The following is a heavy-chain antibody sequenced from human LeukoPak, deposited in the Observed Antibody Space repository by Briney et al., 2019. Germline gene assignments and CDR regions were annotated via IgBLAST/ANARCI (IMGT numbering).Heavy chain of an antibody. J-gene: IGHJ5*02. CDR3: ATIPIVGATNWFDP. Sequence: ASVKVSCKVSGYTLTELSMHCVRQAPGKGLEWMGGFDPEDGETIYAQKFQGRVTMTEDTSTDTAYMELSSLRSEDTAVYYCATIPIVGATNWFDPWGQGTLVTVSS. D-gene: IGHD1-26*01. V-gene: IGHV1-24*01. CDR1: GYTLTELS. CDR2: FDPEDGET.